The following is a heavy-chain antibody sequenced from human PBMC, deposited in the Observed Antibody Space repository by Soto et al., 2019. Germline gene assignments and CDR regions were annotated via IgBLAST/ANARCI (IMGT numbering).Heavy chain of an antibody. V-gene: IGHV3-15*01. J-gene: IGHJ6*03. Sequence: EVQLVESGGGLVKPGGPLTLSCEGSGFTFRNAWMSWVRQAPGKGLEWVGRIKSKSDGETTDYAAHVKGRFTISRDDSKDTFYLRMSSLKREDTAVYYCTTDRIIWCGECTFAMDVWGKRTTVTV. CDR1: GFTFRNAW. CDR2: IKSKSDGETT. CDR3: TTDRIIWCGECTFAMDV. D-gene: IGHD6-13*01.